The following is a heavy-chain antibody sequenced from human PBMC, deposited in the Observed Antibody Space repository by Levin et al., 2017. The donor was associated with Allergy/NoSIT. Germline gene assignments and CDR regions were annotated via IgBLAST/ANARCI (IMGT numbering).Heavy chain of an antibody. CDR3: ARHAPNSGSYAEYFQH. D-gene: IGHD1-26*01. V-gene: IGHV4-39*01. CDR2: IYYSGNT. CDR1: GGSISSSVYY. J-gene: IGHJ1*01. Sequence: SETLSLTCTVSGGSISSSVYYWGWIRQPPGKGLEWIGSIYYSGNTYYNPSLKSRVSISVDTSKNQFSLKLSSVTAADTAVYYWARHAPNSGSYAEYFQHWGQGTLVTVSS.